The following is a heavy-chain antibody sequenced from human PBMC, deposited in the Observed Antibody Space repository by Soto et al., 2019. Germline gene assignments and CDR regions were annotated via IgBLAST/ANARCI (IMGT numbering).Heavy chain of an antibody. V-gene: IGHV3-23*01. J-gene: IGHJ4*02. CDR2: ISGSGGST. CDR1: GFTFSSYA. CDR3: AKDVSTYYDFWSGYYNDY. Sequence: PGGSLRLSCAASGFTFSSYAMSWVRQAPGKGLEWVSAISGSGGSTYYADSVKGRFTISRDNSKNTLYLQMNSLRAEDTAVYYCAKDVSTYYDFWSGYYNDYWGQGTLVTVSS. D-gene: IGHD3-3*01.